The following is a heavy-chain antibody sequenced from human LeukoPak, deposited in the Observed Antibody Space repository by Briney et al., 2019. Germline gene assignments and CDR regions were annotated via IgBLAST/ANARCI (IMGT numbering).Heavy chain of an antibody. CDR1: GFSFSTYG. V-gene: IGHV3-33*01. CDR2: IWYDGDNK. J-gene: IGHJ4*02. Sequence: GGSLRLSCAASGFSFSTYGMHWVRQAPGKGLEWVAVIWYDGDNKYYADSVKGRFTISRDNSKNTLFLQMNSLRAEDSAVYYCARAPPYCSGGACYFDYWGQGTLVSVSS. CDR3: ARAPPYCSGGACYFDY. D-gene: IGHD2-15*01.